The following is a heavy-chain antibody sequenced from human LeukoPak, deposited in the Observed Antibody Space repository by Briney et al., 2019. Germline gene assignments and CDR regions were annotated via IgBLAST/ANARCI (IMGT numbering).Heavy chain of an antibody. J-gene: IGHJ3*02. Sequence: PGGSLRLSCAASGFTFSSYAMSWVRQAPGKGLEWVSAISGSGGSTYYADSVKGRFTISRDNSKNTLYLQMNSLRAEGTAVYYCAKDVREGWLRLECRFDIWGQGTMVTVSS. CDR2: ISGSGGST. CDR1: GFTFSSYA. V-gene: IGHV3-23*01. D-gene: IGHD5-12*01. CDR3: AKDVREGWLRLECRFDI.